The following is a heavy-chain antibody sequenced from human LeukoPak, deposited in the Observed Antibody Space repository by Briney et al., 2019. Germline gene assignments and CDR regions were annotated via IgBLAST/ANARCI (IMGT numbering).Heavy chain of an antibody. Sequence: SETLSLTCTVSGGSISSSSYYWGWIRQPPGKGLEWIGSIYYSGSTYYNPSLKSRVTISVDTSKNQFSLKLSSVTAADTAVYYCARWKAAAHAFDIWGQGTMVIVSS. D-gene: IGHD6-13*01. CDR2: IYYSGST. CDR1: GGSISSSSYY. J-gene: IGHJ3*02. CDR3: ARWKAAAHAFDI. V-gene: IGHV4-39*07.